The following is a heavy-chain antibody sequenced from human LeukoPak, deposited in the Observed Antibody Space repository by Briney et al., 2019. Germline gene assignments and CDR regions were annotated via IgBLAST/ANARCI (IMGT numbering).Heavy chain of an antibody. V-gene: IGHV3-21*01. CDR2: ISTSSSHI. CDR3: ARQVSGYGSGSFYFDY. CDR1: GFTFSEYS. J-gene: IGHJ4*02. Sequence: GGSLRLSCAASGFTFSEYSMNWVRQAPGKGLEWVSFISTSSSHIYYGDSVKGRFTISRDNARNSVSLQMNSLRAEDTAVYYCARQVSGYGSGSFYFDYWGQGMLVTVSS. D-gene: IGHD3-10*01.